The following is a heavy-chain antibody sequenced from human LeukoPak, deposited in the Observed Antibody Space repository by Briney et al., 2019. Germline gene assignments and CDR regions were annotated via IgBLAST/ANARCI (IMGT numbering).Heavy chain of an antibody. CDR1: GGSISSSSYY. V-gene: IGHV4-39*07. Sequence: PSETLSLTCTVSGGSISSSSYYWGWIRQPPGKGLEWIGSIYYSGSTYYNPSLKSRVTISVDTSKNQFSLKLSSVTAADTAVYCCARGLQEGGSSTSCYTGWGQGTLVTVSS. D-gene: IGHD2-2*02. CDR3: ARGLQEGGSSTSCYTG. CDR2: IYYSGST. J-gene: IGHJ4*02.